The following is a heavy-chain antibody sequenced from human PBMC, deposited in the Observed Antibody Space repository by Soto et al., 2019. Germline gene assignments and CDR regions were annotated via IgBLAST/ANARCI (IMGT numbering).Heavy chain of an antibody. V-gene: IGHV4-39*01. CDR3: ARRDGAARPVPYYFDY. J-gene: IGHJ4*02. Sequence: SETLSLTCTVSGGSISSSSYYWGWIRQPPGKGLEWIGSIYYSGSTYYNPSLKSRVTISVDTSKNQFSLKLSSVTAADTVVYYCARRDGAARPVPYYFDYWGQGTLVTVSS. D-gene: IGHD6-6*01. CDR2: IYYSGST. CDR1: GGSISSSSYY.